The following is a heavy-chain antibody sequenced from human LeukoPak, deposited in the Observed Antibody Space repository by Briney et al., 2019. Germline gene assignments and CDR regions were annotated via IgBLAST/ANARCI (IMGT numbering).Heavy chain of an antibody. CDR1: GYTFTNYG. CDR2: IIPILGIA. D-gene: IGHD3-22*01. V-gene: IGHV1-69*04. Sequence: ASVKVSCKASGYTFTNYGITWVRQAPGQGLEWMGRIIPILGIANYAQKFQGRVTITADKSTSTAYMELSSLRSEDTAVYYCARDYYDSSGYYDTPSDYFDYWGQGTLVTVSS. CDR3: ARDYYDSSGYYDTPSDYFDY. J-gene: IGHJ4*02.